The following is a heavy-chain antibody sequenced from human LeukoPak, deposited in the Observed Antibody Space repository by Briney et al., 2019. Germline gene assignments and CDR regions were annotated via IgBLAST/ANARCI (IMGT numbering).Heavy chain of an antibody. CDR3: ARVKYYGSGSYYDY. D-gene: IGHD3-10*01. CDR2: IKEDGNRL. V-gene: IGHV3-7*01. J-gene: IGHJ4*02. Sequence: AGTLSFSCAASAFTFSTYWMSWLPQAPGKGLEWVTNIKEDGNRLYYVDSVKGRFTISRDNAKNSLYLQMHSLRAEDTAVYYCARVKYYGSGSYYDYWGQGTLVTVSA. CDR1: AFTFSTYW.